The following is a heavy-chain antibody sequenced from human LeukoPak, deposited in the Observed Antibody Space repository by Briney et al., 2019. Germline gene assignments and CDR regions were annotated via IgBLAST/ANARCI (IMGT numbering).Heavy chain of an antibody. CDR3: AKDLWGYCSGGSCYSFVFDY. V-gene: IGHV3-11*04. Sequence: GGSLRLSCAASGFTFSDYYMSWIRQAPGKGLEWVSYISSSCSTIYYADSVKGRFTISRDNAKNSLYLQMNSLRAEDTAVYYCAKDLWGYCSGGSCYSFVFDYWGQGTLVTVSS. CDR1: GFTFSDYY. CDR2: ISSSCSTI. J-gene: IGHJ4*02. D-gene: IGHD2-15*01.